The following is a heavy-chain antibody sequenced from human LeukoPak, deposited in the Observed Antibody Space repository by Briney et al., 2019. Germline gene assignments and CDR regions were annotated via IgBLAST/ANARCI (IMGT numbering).Heavy chain of an antibody. CDR3: ARHGRMVIMSKFSTGIDQ. CDR2: IYHTGMS. V-gene: IGHV4-59*08. J-gene: IGHJ4*02. Sequence: PSETLSLTCTVADGSISSYFWSWIRQPPGKGLEWIGYIYHTGMSNSKPSLKSRVTISMDTSKNQFSLQLSSVTAADTAIYYCARHGRMVIMSKFSTGIDQWGQGTLVTVSS. CDR1: DGSISSYF. D-gene: IGHD2-8*01.